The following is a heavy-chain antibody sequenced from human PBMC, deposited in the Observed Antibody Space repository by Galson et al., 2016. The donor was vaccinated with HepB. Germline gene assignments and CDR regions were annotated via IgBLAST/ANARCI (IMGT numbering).Heavy chain of an antibody. CDR3: ARVPSMDV. V-gene: IGHV1-3*01. CDR1: GYTFTSYD. Sequence: SVKVSCKASGYTFTSYDMHWVRQAPGQRLEWMGWINAGNGNTYYSENLQGRVTITRGTSASTAYMELSSLRSEDTAVYYCARVPSMDVWGQGTTVTVSS. J-gene: IGHJ6*02. CDR2: INAGNGNT.